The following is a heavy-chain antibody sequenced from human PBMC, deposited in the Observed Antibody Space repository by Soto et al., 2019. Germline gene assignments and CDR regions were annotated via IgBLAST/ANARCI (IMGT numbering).Heavy chain of an antibody. CDR1: GGSISSSSYY. Sequence: PSETLSLTCTVSGGSISSSSYYWGWIRQPPGKGLEWIGSFYYSGSTYYNPFLKSRVTISVDTSKNQFSLKLSSVTAADTAVYYCARLYGSGSYYYYYYGMDVWGQGTTVTVSS. J-gene: IGHJ6*02. D-gene: IGHD3-10*01. V-gene: IGHV4-39*01. CDR2: FYYSGST. CDR3: ARLYGSGSYYYYYYGMDV.